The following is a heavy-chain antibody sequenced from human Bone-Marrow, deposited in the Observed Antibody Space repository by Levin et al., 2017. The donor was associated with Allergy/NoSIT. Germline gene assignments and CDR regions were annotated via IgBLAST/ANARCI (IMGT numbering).Heavy chain of an antibody. CDR3: ARGYCSSTSGHIDY. V-gene: IGHV4-4*07. CDR1: GGSISSYY. D-gene: IGHD2-2*01. CDR2: IYTSGST. Sequence: SQTLSLTCTVSGGSISSYYWSWIRQPAGKGLEWIGRIYTSGSTNYNPSLKSRVTMSVDTSKNQFSLKLSSVTAADTAVYYCARGYCSSTSGHIDYWGQGTLVTVSS. J-gene: IGHJ4*02.